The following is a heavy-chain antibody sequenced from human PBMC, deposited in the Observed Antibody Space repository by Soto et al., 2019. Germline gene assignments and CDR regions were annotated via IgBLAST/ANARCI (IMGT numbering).Heavy chain of an antibody. Sequence: SETLSLTCTISGGSITNYYWSWIRQPPGRGLEWIGYVYYSGSTKYNPSLESRVTISADTSKNQFSLRVTSVTAADTAVYYCEKYRRSDEDGYTLDLWGQGILVTVS. D-gene: IGHD5-12*01. V-gene: IGHV4-59*01. J-gene: IGHJ4*02. CDR1: GGSITNYY. CDR2: VYYSGST. CDR3: EKYRRSDEDGYTLDL.